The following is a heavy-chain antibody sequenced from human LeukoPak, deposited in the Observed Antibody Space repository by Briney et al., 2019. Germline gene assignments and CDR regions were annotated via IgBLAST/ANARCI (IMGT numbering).Heavy chain of an antibody. J-gene: IGHJ4*02. CDR1: GFTFSSYA. Sequence: PGGSLRLSCAASGFTFSSYAMSWVRQAPGKGLEWVSAISGSGGSTYYADSVKGRFTISRDNSKNTLYLQMNSLGAEDTAVYYCAKLGEGTYYYDSSGYYDHTYYFDYWGQGTLVTVSS. CDR3: AKLGEGTYYYDSSGYYDHTYYFDY. D-gene: IGHD3-22*01. V-gene: IGHV3-23*01. CDR2: ISGSGGST.